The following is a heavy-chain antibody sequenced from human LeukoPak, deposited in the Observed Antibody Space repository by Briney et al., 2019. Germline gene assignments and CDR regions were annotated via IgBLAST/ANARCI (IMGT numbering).Heavy chain of an antibody. CDR2: INPSGGST. D-gene: IGHD3-10*01. CDR3: ARSGTYYGWFDP. CDR1: GYTFINYY. V-gene: IGHV1-46*01. Sequence: ASVKVSCKASGYTFINYYIHWVRQAPGQGLEWMGIINPSGGSTSYAQKFQGRVTMTRDTSRSSVYMELSSLRPEDTAVYYCARSGTYYGWFDPWGQGTLVTVSS. J-gene: IGHJ5*02.